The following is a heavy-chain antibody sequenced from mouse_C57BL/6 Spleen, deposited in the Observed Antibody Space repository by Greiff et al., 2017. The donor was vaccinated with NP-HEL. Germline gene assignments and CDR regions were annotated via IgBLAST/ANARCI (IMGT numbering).Heavy chain of an antibody. D-gene: IGHD1-1*01. V-gene: IGHV2-6-1*01. CDR3: ARHYFGSSYVNWYFDV. CDR1: GFSLTSYG. Sequence: VQLVESGPGLVAPSQSLSITCTVSGFSLTSYGVHWVRQPPGKGLEWLVVIWSDGSTTYNSALKSRLSISKDNYKSQVFIKMNSLRTDDTTMYYCARHYFGSSYVNWYFDVWGTGTTVTVSS. J-gene: IGHJ1*03. CDR2: IWSDGST.